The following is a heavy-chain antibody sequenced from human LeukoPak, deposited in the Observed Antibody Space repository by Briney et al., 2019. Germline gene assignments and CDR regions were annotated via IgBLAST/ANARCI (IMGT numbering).Heavy chain of an antibody. CDR1: GFTFSSYA. J-gene: IGHJ4*02. CDR3: AKDQEAITMVRGELDY. CDR2: ISGSGGST. D-gene: IGHD3-10*01. Sequence: PGGSLRLSCAASGFTFSSYAMSWVRQAPGKGLGWVSAISGSGGSTYYADSVKGRFTISRDNSKNTLYLQMNSLRAEDTAVYYCAKDQEAITMVRGELDYWGQGTLVTVSS. V-gene: IGHV3-23*01.